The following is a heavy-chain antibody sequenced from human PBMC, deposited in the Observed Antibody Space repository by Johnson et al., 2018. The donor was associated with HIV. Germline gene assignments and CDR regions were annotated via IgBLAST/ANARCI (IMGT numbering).Heavy chain of an antibody. V-gene: IGHV3-7*03. Sequence: VQLVESGGGLVQPGGSLRLSCAASGFTFSSYWMSWVRQAPRKGLEWVANIKQDGSDKYYADSVKGRFTISRDNAKNSLYLQMNSLRAEDTALYYCAKVHSGQLVGYAFDIWGQGTMVTVSS. CDR2: IKQDGSDK. CDR3: AKVHSGQLVGYAFDI. CDR1: GFTFSSYW. J-gene: IGHJ3*02. D-gene: IGHD1-26*01.